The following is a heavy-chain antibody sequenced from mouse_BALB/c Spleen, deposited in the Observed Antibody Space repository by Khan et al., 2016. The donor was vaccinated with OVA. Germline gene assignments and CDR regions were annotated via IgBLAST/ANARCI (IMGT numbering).Heavy chain of an antibody. CDR1: GYTFTNYG. Sequence: QIQLVQSGPELKTPGETVKISCKASGYTFTNYGMNWVKQAPGKGLKWMGWINTYTGEPTYTDDFKGRFAFSLETSASTAYLQINNLKNEDMATYFCARGASYWYFDVWGAGTTVTVSS. J-gene: IGHJ1*01. CDR2: INTYTGEP. CDR3: ARGASYWYFDV. V-gene: IGHV9-1*02.